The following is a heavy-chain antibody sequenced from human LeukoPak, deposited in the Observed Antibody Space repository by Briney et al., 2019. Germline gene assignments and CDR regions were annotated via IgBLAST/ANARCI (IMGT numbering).Heavy chain of an antibody. CDR1: GGTFSIYA. CDR2: IIPIFGTA. Sequence: ASVKVSCKASGGTFSIYAISWVRQAPGQGLEWMGGIIPIFGTANYAQKFQGRVTITADKSTSTAYMELSSLRSEDTAVYYCARGGRAYCSSTSCYGAFDIWGQGTMVTVSS. CDR3: ARGGRAYCSSTSCYGAFDI. J-gene: IGHJ3*02. V-gene: IGHV1-69*06. D-gene: IGHD2-2*01.